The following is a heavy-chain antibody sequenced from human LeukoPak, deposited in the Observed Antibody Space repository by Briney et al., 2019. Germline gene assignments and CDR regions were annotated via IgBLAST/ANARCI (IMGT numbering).Heavy chain of an antibody. D-gene: IGHD6-13*01. J-gene: IGHJ4*02. CDR2: MNPNSGNT. CDR3: ARGRGAFLFAAAGTKRFDY. V-gene: IGHV1-8*01. Sequence: GASVKVSCKASGYTSTSYDINWVRQATGQGLEWMGWMNPNSGNTGYAQKFQGRVTMTRNTSISTAYMELSSLRSEDTAVYYCARGRGAFLFAAAGTKRFDYWGQGTLVTVSS. CDR1: GYTSTSYD.